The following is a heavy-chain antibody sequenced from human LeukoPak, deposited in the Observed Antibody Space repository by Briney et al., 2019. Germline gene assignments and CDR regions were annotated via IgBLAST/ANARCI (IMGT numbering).Heavy chain of an antibody. CDR2: IVVGSGNT. J-gene: IGHJ4*02. D-gene: IGHD1-26*01. Sequence: TLKVSCKASGFTFSSSVIQWVRQARGQRLEWIGWIVVGSGNTNYAQKFQERVTITRDTSTSTAYMELSSLRSEDTAVYYCAADIVGATGYYFDYWGQGTLVTV. CDR1: GFTFSSSV. V-gene: IGHV1-58*02. CDR3: AADIVGATGYYFDY.